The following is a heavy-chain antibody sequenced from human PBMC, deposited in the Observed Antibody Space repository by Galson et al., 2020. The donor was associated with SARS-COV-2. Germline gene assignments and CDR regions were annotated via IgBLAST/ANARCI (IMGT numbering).Heavy chain of an antibody. D-gene: IGHD3-10*01. CDR3: ARDQRPTHAGRDDYKYGMDV. CDR2: IYYSGST. V-gene: IGHV4-31*11. CDR1: GDSISSGAYY. J-gene: IGHJ6*02. Sequence: SETLSLTCAVSGDSISSGAYYWSWIRQHPGKGLEWIGYIYYSGSTYYNPSLRSRIAMSVDTSKNQFSLKLTSVTAADTAVYYCARDQRPTHAGRDDYKYGMDVRGQGTPVTVSS.